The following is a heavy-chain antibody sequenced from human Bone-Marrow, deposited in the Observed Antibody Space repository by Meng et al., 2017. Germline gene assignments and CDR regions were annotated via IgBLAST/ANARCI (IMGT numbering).Heavy chain of an antibody. CDR2: IYYSGST. V-gene: IGHV4-39*07. CDR3: ARNKPPITMVRGVIGGFDY. Sequence: SETLSLTCTVSGGSISSSSYYWGWLRQPPGKGLEWIGSIYYSGSTYYNPSLKSRVTISVDTSKNQFSLKLSSVTAADTAVYCCARNKPPITMVRGVIGGFDYWGQGTLVTVSS. CDR1: GGSISSSSYY. D-gene: IGHD3-10*01. J-gene: IGHJ4*02.